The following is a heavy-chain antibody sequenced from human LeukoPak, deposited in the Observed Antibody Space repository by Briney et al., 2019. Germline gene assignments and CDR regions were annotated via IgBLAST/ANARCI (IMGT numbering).Heavy chain of an antibody. CDR3: AREVRLLSY. J-gene: IGHJ4*02. V-gene: IGHV3-11*01. D-gene: IGHD2/OR15-2a*01. CDR2: ISNSGRTI. CDR1: GFIFSDYY. Sequence: NPGGSLRLSCAASGFIFSDYYMSWIRQAPGKGLEWNSYISNSGRTIYYADSVKGRFTLSRDNAKNSPYLQMNRLRAEDTAVYYCAREVRLLSYWGQGTLVTVSS.